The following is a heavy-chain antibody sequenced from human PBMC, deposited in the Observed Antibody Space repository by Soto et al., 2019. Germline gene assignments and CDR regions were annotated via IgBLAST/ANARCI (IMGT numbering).Heavy chain of an antibody. J-gene: IGHJ4*02. Sequence: PGGSLRLSCAASGFTFSSYAMHWVRQAPGKGLEWVAVISYDGSNKYYADSVKGRFTISRDNSKNTLYLQMNSLRAEDTAVYYCAREKVKGITMVRGVIVPYYWGQGTLVTVS. CDR3: AREKVKGITMVRGVIVPYY. CDR2: ISYDGSNK. V-gene: IGHV3-30-3*01. CDR1: GFTFSSYA. D-gene: IGHD3-10*01.